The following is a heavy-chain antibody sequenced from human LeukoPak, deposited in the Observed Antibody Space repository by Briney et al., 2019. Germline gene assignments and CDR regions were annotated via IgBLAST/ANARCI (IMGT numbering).Heavy chain of an antibody. CDR3: ARISTFALELLEPDY. J-gene: IGHJ4*02. CDR1: GFTFSSYS. CDR2: ISSSNSYI. V-gene: IGHV3-21*01. D-gene: IGHD1-7*01. Sequence: GGSLRLSCAASGFTFSSYSMNWVRQAPGKGLVWVSPISSSNSYIYYADSVKGRFTISRDNAKNSLYLQMNSLRAEDTAVYYCARISTFALELLEPDYWGQGTLVTVSS.